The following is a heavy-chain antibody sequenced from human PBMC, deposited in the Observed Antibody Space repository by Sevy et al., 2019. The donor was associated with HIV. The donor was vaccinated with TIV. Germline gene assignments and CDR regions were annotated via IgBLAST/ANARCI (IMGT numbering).Heavy chain of an antibody. V-gene: IGHV3-49*03. CDR1: GFNVGDYV. Sequence: GGPLRLSCRASGFNVGDYVMNWFRQAPGKGLDWVGFIRSKAYGETREYAASVKGRVTISREDSKGIAYLQMHRLKTEDTGRYYCTRAMYYHDSGSYYGMDVWGQGTTVTVSS. CDR3: TRAMYYHDSGSYYGMDV. CDR2: IRSKAYGETR. D-gene: IGHD3-10*01. J-gene: IGHJ6*02.